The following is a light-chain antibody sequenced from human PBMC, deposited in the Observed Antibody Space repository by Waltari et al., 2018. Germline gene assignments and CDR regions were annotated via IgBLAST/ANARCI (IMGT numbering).Light chain of an antibody. Sequence: DIVMTPSPHSLAVSLGERATINCKSSQSVLYSSNNKNFLTWFQQKPGQPPKMLIYWASTRASGVPERFSGSGSATDFTLTISSLQAEDVAVYYCQQFYSTPWTFGQGTNVEIK. CDR1: QSVLYSSNNKNF. CDR2: WAS. V-gene: IGKV4-1*01. J-gene: IGKJ1*01. CDR3: QQFYSTPWT.